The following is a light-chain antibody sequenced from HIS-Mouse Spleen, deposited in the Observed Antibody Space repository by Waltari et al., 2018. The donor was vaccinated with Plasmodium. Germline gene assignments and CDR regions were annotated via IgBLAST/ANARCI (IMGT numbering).Light chain of an antibody. Sequence: EIVMTQSPATLSVSPGERATLSCRASQSVSSNLAWDQQKPGQAPRPLIYGASTRATGIPARFSGSGSGTEFTLTISSLQSEDFAVYYCQQYNNWSFTFGPGTKVDIK. J-gene: IGKJ3*01. CDR1: QSVSSN. CDR3: QQYNNWSFT. CDR2: GAS. V-gene: IGKV3-15*01.